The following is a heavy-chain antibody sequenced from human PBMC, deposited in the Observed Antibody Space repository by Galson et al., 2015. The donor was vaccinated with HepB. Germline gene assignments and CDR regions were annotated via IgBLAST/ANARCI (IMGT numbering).Heavy chain of an antibody. CDR1: GYTFTRHA. V-gene: IGHV1-18*01. CDR2: INTNTGNP. Sequence: SVKVSCKASGYTFTRHAMNWVRQAPGQGLEWMGWINTNTGNPTYAQKFQGRATMTTDTSTSTVYMELRSLRSDDTAVYYCARDTSYTDSSLSYWGQGTLVSVSS. D-gene: IGHD3-16*02. J-gene: IGHJ4*02. CDR3: ARDTSYTDSSLSY.